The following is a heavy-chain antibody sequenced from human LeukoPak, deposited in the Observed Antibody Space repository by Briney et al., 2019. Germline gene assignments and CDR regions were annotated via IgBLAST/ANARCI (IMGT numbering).Heavy chain of an antibody. V-gene: IGHV3-30*18. CDR1: GFTFSSYG. D-gene: IGHD2-15*01. Sequence: PGGSLRLSCAASGFTFSSYGMHWVRQAPGKGLEWVAVISYDGSNKYYADSVKGRFTISRDNSKNTLYLQMNSLRAEDTAVYYWAKEDSSGAQGNYYYYYGMDVWGQGTTVTVSS. J-gene: IGHJ6*02. CDR3: AKEDSSGAQGNYYYYYGMDV. CDR2: ISYDGSNK.